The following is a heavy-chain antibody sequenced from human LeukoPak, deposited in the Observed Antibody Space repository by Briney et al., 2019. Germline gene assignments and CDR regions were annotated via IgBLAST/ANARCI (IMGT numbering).Heavy chain of an antibody. CDR2: ISYDGSNK. J-gene: IGHJ4*02. CDR1: GFTFSSYA. Sequence: GGFLRLSCAASGFTFSSYAMHWVRQAPGKGLEWVAVISYDGSNKYYADSVKGRFTISRDNSKNTLYLQMNSLRAEDTAVYYCASSYYDFWSGYYKLDYWGQGTLVTVSS. CDR3: ASSYYDFWSGYYKLDY. V-gene: IGHV3-30-3*01. D-gene: IGHD3-3*01.